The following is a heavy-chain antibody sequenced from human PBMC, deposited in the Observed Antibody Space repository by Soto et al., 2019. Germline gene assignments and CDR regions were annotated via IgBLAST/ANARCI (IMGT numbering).Heavy chain of an antibody. D-gene: IGHD5-12*01. Sequence: QVQLVQSGGEVKKPGASVKLSCTASGYTFTSYGISWVRQAPGQVLEWMGWISAYNGKTNYAQNGQGRVTMTTDTSTRTAYMDLRSLRSDDTAVYYCARGGDVTYYHGMDVWGQGTTVTVSS. CDR3: ARGGDVTYYHGMDV. V-gene: IGHV1-18*01. CDR1: GYTFTSYG. CDR2: ISAYNGKT. J-gene: IGHJ6*02.